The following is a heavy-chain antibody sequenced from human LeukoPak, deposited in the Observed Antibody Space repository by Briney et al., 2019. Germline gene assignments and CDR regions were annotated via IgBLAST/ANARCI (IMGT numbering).Heavy chain of an antibody. D-gene: IGHD5-24*01. V-gene: IGHV1-2*02. Sequence: ASVKVSCKASGYTFIGYYMHWVRQAPGQGLEWMGWINPNSGGTNYAQKFQGRVTMTRDTSISTAYMELSRLRSDDTAVYYCARGLWDGYHPNWFDPWGQGTLVTVSS. CDR2: INPNSGGT. J-gene: IGHJ5*02. CDR3: ARGLWDGYHPNWFDP. CDR1: GYTFIGYY.